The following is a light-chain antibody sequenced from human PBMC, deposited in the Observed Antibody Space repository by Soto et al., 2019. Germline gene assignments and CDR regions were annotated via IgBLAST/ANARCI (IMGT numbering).Light chain of an antibody. CDR1: QSLGYSDGNTN. Sequence: DVVMTQSPLSLPVTLGQPASISCRSSQSLGYSDGNTNLNWFHQRPGQSPRRLIYKVSNRDSGVPDRFSGSGSGTDFTLKISRLEAEDVGVYYCMQGTHWPLTFGGGTKVEIK. V-gene: IGKV2-30*01. CDR2: KVS. CDR3: MQGTHWPLT. J-gene: IGKJ4*01.